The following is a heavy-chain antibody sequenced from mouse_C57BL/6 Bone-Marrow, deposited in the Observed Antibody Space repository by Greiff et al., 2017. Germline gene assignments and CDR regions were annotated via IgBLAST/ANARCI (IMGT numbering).Heavy chain of an antibody. CDR2: FYPGSGSI. Sequence: QVQLQQSGAELVKPGASVKLSCKASGYTFTKYTIHWVKQRSGQGLEWIGWFYPGSGSIKYNEKFRDKATLTAAKSSSTVYMELSRLTSEDSAVYFCARHEEGLRLRGYAMDYWGQGTSVTVSS. D-gene: IGHD3-2*02. CDR1: GYTFTKYT. CDR3: ARHEEGLRLRGYAMDY. V-gene: IGHV1-62-2*01. J-gene: IGHJ4*01.